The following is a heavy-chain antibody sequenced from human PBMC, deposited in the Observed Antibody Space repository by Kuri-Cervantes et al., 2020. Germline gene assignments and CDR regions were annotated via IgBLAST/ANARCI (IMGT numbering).Heavy chain of an antibody. CDR3: ARVRDGYNYYFDY. D-gene: IGHD5-24*01. J-gene: IGHJ4*02. CDR1: GGSISSYY. Sequence: GSLRLSCTVSGGSISSYYWSWIRQPAGKGLEWIGRIYTSGSTNYNPSLKSRVTISVDMSKNQFSLKLSSATAADTAVYYCARVRDGYNYYFDYWGQGTLVTVSS. V-gene: IGHV4-4*07. CDR2: IYTSGST.